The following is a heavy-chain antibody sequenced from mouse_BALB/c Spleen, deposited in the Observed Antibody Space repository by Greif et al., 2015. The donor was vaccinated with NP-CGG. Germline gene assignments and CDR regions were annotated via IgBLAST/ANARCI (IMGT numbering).Heavy chain of an antibody. V-gene: IGHV1-9*01. CDR3: ARGGHLLEKKFAY. CDR2: ILPGSGST. Sequence: QVQLQQSGAELMKPGASVKISCKATGYTFSSYWIEWVKQRPGHGLEWIGEILPGSGSTNYNEKFKGKATFTADTSSNTAYMQLSSLTSEDSAVYYCARGGHLLEKKFAYWGQGTLVTVSA. D-gene: IGHD2-1*01. J-gene: IGHJ3*01. CDR1: GYTFSSYW.